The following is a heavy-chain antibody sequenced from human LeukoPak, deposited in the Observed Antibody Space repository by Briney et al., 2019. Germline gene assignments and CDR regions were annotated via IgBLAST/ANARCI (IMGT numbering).Heavy chain of an antibody. Sequence: PGGSLRLSCAASGFTFSSYAMHWVRQAPGKGLEWVAVISYDGSNKYYADSVKGRFTISRDNSKNTLYLQMNSLRVEDTAVYYCARDQTPWLRYFDWLRTLFPGMDVWGQGTTVTVSS. CDR3: ARDQTPWLRYFDWLRTLFPGMDV. D-gene: IGHD3-9*01. CDR1: GFTFSSYA. CDR2: ISYDGSNK. V-gene: IGHV3-30-3*01. J-gene: IGHJ6*02.